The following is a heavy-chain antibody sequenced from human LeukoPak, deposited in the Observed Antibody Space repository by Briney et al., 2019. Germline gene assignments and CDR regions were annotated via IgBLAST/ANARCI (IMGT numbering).Heavy chain of an antibody. J-gene: IGHJ4*02. CDR3: ARLEDYGGGAPLDY. V-gene: IGHV1-69*06. CDR2: IIPIFGTA. CDR1: GGTFSSYA. Sequence: GSSVKVSCKASGGTFSSYAISWVRQAPGEGLEWMGGIIPIFGTANYAQKFQGRVTITADKSTSTAYMELSSLRSEDTAVYYCARLEDYGGGAPLDYWGQGTLVTVSS. D-gene: IGHD4-23*01.